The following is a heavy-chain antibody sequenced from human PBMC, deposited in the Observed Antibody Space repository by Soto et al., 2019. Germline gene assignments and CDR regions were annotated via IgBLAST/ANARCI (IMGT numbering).Heavy chain of an antibody. V-gene: IGHV6-1*01. D-gene: IGHD3-10*01. CDR2: TYYRSKWYY. CDR1: GGSVPTNHST. CDR3: LKLMGNTWLDS. J-gene: IGHJ5*01. Sequence: PSQALSLTCVLSGGSVPTNHSTWVWIRQSPSRGLEWLGRTYYRSKWYYDYALSVKSRITINPDTSNNQLSLQLNSVTPDDTAVYFFLKLMGNTWLDSWSQRALVPVSS.